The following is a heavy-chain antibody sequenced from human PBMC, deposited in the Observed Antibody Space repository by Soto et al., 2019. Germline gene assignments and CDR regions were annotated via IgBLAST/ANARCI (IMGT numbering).Heavy chain of an antibody. CDR1: GGSISSSSYY. CDR2: IYYSGGT. D-gene: IGHD6-13*01. Sequence: SETLSLTCTVSGGSISSSSYYWGWIRQPPGKGLEWIGTIYYSGGTSYNPSLKSRVTISVLTSKNQFSLKLSSVTAADTAVYYCARPVAAAEGYVDVWGKGTTVTVSS. J-gene: IGHJ6*03. CDR3: ARPVAAAEGYVDV. V-gene: IGHV4-39*01.